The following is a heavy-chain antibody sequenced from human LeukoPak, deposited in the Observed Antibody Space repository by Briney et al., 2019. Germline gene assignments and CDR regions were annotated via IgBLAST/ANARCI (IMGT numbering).Heavy chain of an antibody. CDR1: GFTFSSYW. CDR2: IKQDGSEK. V-gene: IGHV3-7*01. CDR3: ARDRSSCGCHPPKH. Sequence: GGSLRLSCAASGFTFSSYWMSWVRQAPGKGLEWVANIKQDGSEKYYVDSVKGRFTISRDNAKNSLYLQMNSLRAEDTAVYYCARDRSSCGCHPPKHWGQGTLVTVSS. D-gene: IGHD6-13*01. J-gene: IGHJ1*01.